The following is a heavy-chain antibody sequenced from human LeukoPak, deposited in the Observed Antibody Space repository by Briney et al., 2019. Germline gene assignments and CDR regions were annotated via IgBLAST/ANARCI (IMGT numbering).Heavy chain of an antibody. CDR1: GDSVSNNGVA. D-gene: IGHD1-1*01. J-gene: IGHJ3*01. CDR3: ARQRSRALDL. Sequence: SQTLSLTCAISGDSVSNNGVAWNWIRQSPSRGLEWLGRTYFGSKWYNDYAVSVKSRITINPDTSKNQFSLQLNSVIPEDTAVYYCARQRSRALDLWGQGTMVTVSS. V-gene: IGHV6-1*01. CDR2: TYFGSKWYN.